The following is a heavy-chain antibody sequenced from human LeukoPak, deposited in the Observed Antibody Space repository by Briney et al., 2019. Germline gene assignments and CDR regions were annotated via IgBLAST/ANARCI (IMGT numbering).Heavy chain of an antibody. D-gene: IGHD4-17*01. CDR1: GFTFSSYA. Sequence: GGSLRLSCAASGFTFSSYAMSWVRQAPGKGLEWVSAISGSGGSTYYADSVKGRFTISRDNSKNTLYLQMNSLRAEDTAVYYCAKRKYHGDYAATFDYWGQGTLVTVSS. J-gene: IGHJ4*02. V-gene: IGHV3-23*01. CDR2: ISGSGGST. CDR3: AKRKYHGDYAATFDY.